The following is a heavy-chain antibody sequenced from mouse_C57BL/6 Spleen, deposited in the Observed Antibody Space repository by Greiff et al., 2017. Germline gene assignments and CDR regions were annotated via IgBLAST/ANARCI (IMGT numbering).Heavy chain of an antibody. CDR3: TTRLPSY. CDR1: GFNIKDDY. Sequence: VQLQQSGAELVRPGASVKLSCTASGFNIKDDYMHWVKQRPEQGLEWIGWIDPENGDTEYASKFQGKATITADTSSNTAYLQLSSLTSEDTAVXYCTTRLPSYWGQGTLVTVSA. D-gene: IGHD2-2*01. J-gene: IGHJ3*01. V-gene: IGHV14-4*01. CDR2: IDPENGDT.